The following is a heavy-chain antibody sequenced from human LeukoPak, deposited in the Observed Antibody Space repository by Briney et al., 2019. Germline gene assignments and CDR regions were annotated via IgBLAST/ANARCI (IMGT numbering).Heavy chain of an antibody. CDR2: FDPEDGET. Sequence: ASVKVSCKVSGYTRTELAMHWVRQAPGKGIEWMGGFDPEDGETIYAQKFQGRVTMTEDTSTDTAYMELSSLRSEDTAVYYCATASLRLGELSLLNYWGQGTLVTVSS. V-gene: IGHV1-24*01. J-gene: IGHJ4*02. D-gene: IGHD3-16*02. CDR3: ATASLRLGELSLLNY. CDR1: GYTRTELA.